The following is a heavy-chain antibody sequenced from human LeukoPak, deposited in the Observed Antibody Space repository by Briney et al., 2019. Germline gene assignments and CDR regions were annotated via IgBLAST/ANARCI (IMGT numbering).Heavy chain of an antibody. V-gene: IGHV1-46*01. D-gene: IGHD1-26*01. CDR2: INPTGTTT. Sequence: ASVKVSCKASGYTFTSYGINWVRQAPGQGLEWVGLINPTGTTTLYAQKFQGRITLTRDMSATTDYMELSSLTSEDTAVYYCARDNSVGGIAWWFDPWGQGTLVTVSS. J-gene: IGHJ5*02. CDR1: GYTFTSYG. CDR3: ARDNSVGGIAWWFDP.